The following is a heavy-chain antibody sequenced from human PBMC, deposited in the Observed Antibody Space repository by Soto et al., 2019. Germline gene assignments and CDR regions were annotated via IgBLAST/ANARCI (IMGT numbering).Heavy chain of an antibody. J-gene: IGHJ3*02. CDR3: AKVVVGDLSLWLAPRWAFDI. CDR1: GFTFSSYA. Sequence: GGSLRLSCAASGFTFSSYAMSWVRQAPGKGLEWVSAISGSGGSTYYADSVKGRFTISRDNSKNTLYLQMNSLRAEDTAVYYCAKVVVGDLSLWLAPRWAFDIWGQGTMVTVSS. D-gene: IGHD6-19*01. V-gene: IGHV3-23*01. CDR2: ISGSGGST.